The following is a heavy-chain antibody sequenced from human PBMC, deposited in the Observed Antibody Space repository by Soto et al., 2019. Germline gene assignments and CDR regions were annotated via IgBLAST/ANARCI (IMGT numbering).Heavy chain of an antibody. CDR3: ARFFLVGGNSKNLYYYYYGMDV. CDR1: GGSFSGYY. V-gene: IGHV4-34*01. CDR2: INHSGST. Sequence: PSETLSLTCAVYGGSFSGYYWSWIRQPPGKGLEWIGEINHSGSTNYNPSLKSRVTISVDTSKNQFSLKLSSVTAADTAVYYCARFFLVGGNSKNLYYYYYGMDVWGQGTTVTSP. D-gene: IGHD2-15*01. J-gene: IGHJ6*02.